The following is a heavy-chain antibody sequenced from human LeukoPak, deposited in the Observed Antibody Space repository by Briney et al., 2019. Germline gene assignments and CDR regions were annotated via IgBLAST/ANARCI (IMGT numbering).Heavy chain of an antibody. J-gene: IGHJ4*02. Sequence: SETLSLTCAVSGGSISSSNWWGWVRQPPGKGLEWIGKIYHSGSTNYNPSLKSRVTVSVDKSKNQFSLNPTSVTAADTAVYYCARMTSNNWADFWGLGTLVTVSS. CDR1: GGSISSSNW. CDR3: ARMTSNNWADF. CDR2: IYHSGST. V-gene: IGHV4-4*02. D-gene: IGHD1-1*01.